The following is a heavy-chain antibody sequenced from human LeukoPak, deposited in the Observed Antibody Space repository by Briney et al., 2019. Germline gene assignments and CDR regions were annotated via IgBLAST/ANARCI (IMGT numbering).Heavy chain of an antibody. V-gene: IGHV4-39*01. CDR2: IYYSGST. CDR3: ARHEVGYSYPRDWFDP. CDR1: GGSISSSSYY. J-gene: IGHJ5*02. D-gene: IGHD5-18*01. Sequence: PSETLSLTCTVSGGSISSSSYYWGWIRQPPGKGLEWIGSIYYSGSTYYNPSLKSRVTISVDTSKNQFSLKLSSVTAADTAVYYCARHEVGYSYPRDWFDPWGQGTLVTVSS.